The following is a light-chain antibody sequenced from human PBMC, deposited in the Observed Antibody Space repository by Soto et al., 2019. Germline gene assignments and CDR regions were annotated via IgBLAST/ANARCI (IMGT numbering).Light chain of an antibody. CDR1: RSISSW. CDR2: DAS. CDR3: QHYNSYSEA. Sequence: IAMTQSPATLSASVRDTVTITFRASRSISSWLAWYQQKPGKAPKLLIYDASSLESGVPSRFSGSGSGTEFTLTISSLQPDDFATYYCQHYNSYSEAFGQGTKVDI. J-gene: IGKJ1*01. V-gene: IGKV1-5*01.